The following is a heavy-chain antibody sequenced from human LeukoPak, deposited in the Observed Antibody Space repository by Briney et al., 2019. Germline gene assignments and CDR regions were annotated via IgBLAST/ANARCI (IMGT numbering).Heavy chain of an antibody. V-gene: IGHV3-23*01. Sequence: GGSLRLSCVASGFTFSTYAMTWVRQAPGKGLEWVSGISGSGGSTYYADSVKGRFTISRDNSKNTLYLQMSNLRAEDTALHYCAKGYWNPGYWGQGTLVTVSS. CDR2: ISGSGGST. CDR3: AKGYWNPGY. CDR1: GFTFSTYA. J-gene: IGHJ4*02. D-gene: IGHD1-1*01.